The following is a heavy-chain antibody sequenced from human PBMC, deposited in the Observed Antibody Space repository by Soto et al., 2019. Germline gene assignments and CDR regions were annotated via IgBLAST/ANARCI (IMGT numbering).Heavy chain of an antibody. CDR1: GYTFTSYG. D-gene: IGHD2-8*01. J-gene: IGHJ4*02. Sequence: QVQLVQSGAEVKKPGASVKVSCKASGYTFTSYGISWVRQAPGQGLEWMGWISAYNGNTNYAQKLQGRVTMTTDTSTRTAYMEMRSLRSDDPAVYYCARGEAGCTNGVCLFDFWGQGTLVTVSS. CDR2: ISAYNGNT. V-gene: IGHV1-18*01. CDR3: ARGEAGCTNGVCLFDF.